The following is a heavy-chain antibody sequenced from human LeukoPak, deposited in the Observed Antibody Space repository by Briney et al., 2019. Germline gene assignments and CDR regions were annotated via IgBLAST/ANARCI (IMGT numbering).Heavy chain of an antibody. Sequence: SESLSLTCAVSGYSISSGYYWGWIRQPPGKGLEWIGSIYHSGSTYYNPSLKSRVTISVDTSKNQFSLKLSSVTAADTAVYYCARQSCSSTSCYTRFDYWGQGALVTVSS. D-gene: IGHD2-2*02. CDR2: IYHSGST. CDR3: ARQSCSSTSCYTRFDY. J-gene: IGHJ4*02. CDR1: GYSISSGYY. V-gene: IGHV4-38-2*01.